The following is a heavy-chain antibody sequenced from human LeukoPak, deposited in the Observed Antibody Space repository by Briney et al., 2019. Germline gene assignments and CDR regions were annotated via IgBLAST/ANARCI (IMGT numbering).Heavy chain of an antibody. CDR3: AKALTGTTTPPDS. J-gene: IGHJ5*01. V-gene: IGHV3-43D*03. CDR1: RFTFDDYA. CDR2: ISWDGSIT. Sequence: GGSLRLSCAASRFTFDDYAMHWVRQAPGKVLEWVSLISWDGSITYYTDSVKGRFTVSRDNSKNSLYLQMNSLRVDDTALYYCAKALTGTTTPPDSWGQGTLVTVSS. D-gene: IGHD1-7*01.